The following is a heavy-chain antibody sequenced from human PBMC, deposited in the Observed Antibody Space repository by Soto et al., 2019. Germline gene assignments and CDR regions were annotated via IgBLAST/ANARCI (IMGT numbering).Heavy chain of an antibody. CDR3: ASNPPPYCSGGSCFFDY. CDR2: INHNGST. V-gene: IGHV4-34*01. D-gene: IGHD2-15*01. J-gene: IGHJ4*02. Sequence: PSETLSLTCAVYGGSFRGYYWSWIRQPPGKGLEWIGEINHNGSTNYNPSLKSRVTIPVDTSKKQFSLKLSSATAADTAVFFCASNPPPYCSGGSCFFDYWGQGTLVTVSS. CDR1: GGSFRGYY.